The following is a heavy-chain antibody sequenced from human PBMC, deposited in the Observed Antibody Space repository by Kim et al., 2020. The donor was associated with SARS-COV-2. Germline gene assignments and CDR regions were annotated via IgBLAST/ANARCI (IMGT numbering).Heavy chain of an antibody. CDR2: INASGGST. CDR1: GYTFRNYY. J-gene: IGHJ6*02. CDR3: ARAQEVGGSYYYYGLDV. Sequence: ASVKVSCKASGYTFRNYYVHWVRQAPGQGLEWVGIINASGGSTKYGQKFKGRVTLTRDTSTTTIYMEINSLTLDDTAIYFCARAQEVGGSYYYYGLDVWCQGTAVSVSS. D-gene: IGHD1-26*01. V-gene: IGHV1-46*01.